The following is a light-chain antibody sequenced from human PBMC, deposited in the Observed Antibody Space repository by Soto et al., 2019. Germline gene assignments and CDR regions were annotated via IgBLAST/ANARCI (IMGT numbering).Light chain of an antibody. CDR3: SSYGGSNNLL. J-gene: IGLJ2*01. Sequence: QSALTQPPSASGSPGQSVTISCTGTSSDVGAYNYVSWYQQHPGKAPKFMIYEVSKRPSGVPDCFSGSKSGNTASLTVSGRQAEDEADYYCSSYGGSNNLLFGGGTKLTVL. CDR1: SSDVGAYNY. V-gene: IGLV2-8*01. CDR2: EVS.